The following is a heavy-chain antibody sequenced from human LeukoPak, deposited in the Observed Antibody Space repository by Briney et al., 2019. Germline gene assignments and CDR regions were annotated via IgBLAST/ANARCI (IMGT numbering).Heavy chain of an antibody. V-gene: IGHV1-69*13. Sequence: ASVKVSCKASGGTSSSYAISWVRQAPGQGLEWMGGIIPIFGTANYAQKFQGRVTITADESTSTAYMELSSLRSEDTAVYYCARDPAYCGGDCYSWSYWGQGTLVTVSS. CDR2: IIPIFGTA. D-gene: IGHD2-21*01. J-gene: IGHJ4*02. CDR1: GGTSSSYA. CDR3: ARDPAYCGGDCYSWSY.